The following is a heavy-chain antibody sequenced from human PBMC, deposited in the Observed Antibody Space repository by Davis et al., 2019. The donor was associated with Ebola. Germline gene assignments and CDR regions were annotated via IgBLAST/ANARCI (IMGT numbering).Heavy chain of an antibody. V-gene: IGHV3-73*01. CDR3: ARARRGSSGWHGGRYGMDV. D-gene: IGHD6-19*01. CDR2: IRSKANSYAT. CDR1: GFTFSGSA. Sequence: GESLKISCAASGFTFSGSAMHWVRQASGKGLEWVGRIRSKANSYATAYAASVKGRFTISRDDSKNTAYLQMNSLKTEDTAVYYCARARRGSSGWHGGRYGMDVWGQGTTVPVSS. J-gene: IGHJ6*02.